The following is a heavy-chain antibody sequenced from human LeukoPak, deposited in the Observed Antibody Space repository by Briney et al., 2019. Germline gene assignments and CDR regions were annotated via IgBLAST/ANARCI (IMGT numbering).Heavy chain of an antibody. CDR1: GGSISSSSYY. CDR3: ARQRKHLSSGDFDY. Sequence: PSETLSLTCTVSGGSISSSSYYWGWIRQPPGKGLEWIGSIYYSGSTYYNPSLKSRVTISVDTSKNQFSLKLSSVTAADTAVYYCARQRKHLSSGDFDYWGQGTLVTVSS. V-gene: IGHV4-39*01. J-gene: IGHJ4*02. CDR2: IYYSGST. D-gene: IGHD6-19*01.